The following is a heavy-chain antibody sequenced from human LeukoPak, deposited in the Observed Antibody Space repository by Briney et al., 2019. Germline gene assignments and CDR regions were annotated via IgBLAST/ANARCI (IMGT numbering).Heavy chain of an antibody. J-gene: IGHJ4*02. Sequence: GGSLRLSCAGSGFSLRNYAMSWVRQAPGKGLVWVSRINSDGSSTSYADSVKGRFTISRDNAKNTLYLQMNSLRAEDTAVYYCAREVQGSFDYWGQGTLVTVSS. D-gene: IGHD1-1*01. V-gene: IGHV3-74*01. CDR1: GFSLRNYA. CDR2: INSDGSST. CDR3: AREVQGSFDY.